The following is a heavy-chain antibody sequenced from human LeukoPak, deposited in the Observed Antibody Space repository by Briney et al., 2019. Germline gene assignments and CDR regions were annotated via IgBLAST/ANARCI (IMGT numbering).Heavy chain of an antibody. CDR1: DDSITMYY. J-gene: IGHJ5*02. V-gene: IGHV4-59*01. CDR3: ARASVASSGWAIWFDP. CDR2: VDHTGST. Sequence: PSETLSLTCSVSDDSITMYYWTWIRQPPGKGLEWIGYVDHTGSTNYNPSLKSRVTISVDTSKNQFSLKLSSVTAADTAVYYCARASVASSGWAIWFDPWGQGTLVTVSS. D-gene: IGHD6-19*01.